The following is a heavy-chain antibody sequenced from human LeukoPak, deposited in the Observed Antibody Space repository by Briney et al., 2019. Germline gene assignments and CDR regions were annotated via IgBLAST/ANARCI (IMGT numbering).Heavy chain of an antibody. CDR1: GFTFSSYA. V-gene: IGHV3-23*01. D-gene: IGHD6-19*01. J-gene: IGHJ6*02. CDR3: AKDPTITVAVAGNYYYYYGMDV. Sequence: TGGSLRLSCAASGFTFSSYAMSWVRQAPGKGLEWVSAISGSGGSTYYADSVKGRFTISRGNSKNTLYLQMNSLRAEDTAVYYCAKDPTITVAVAGNYYYYYGMDVWGQGTTVTVSS. CDR2: ISGSGGST.